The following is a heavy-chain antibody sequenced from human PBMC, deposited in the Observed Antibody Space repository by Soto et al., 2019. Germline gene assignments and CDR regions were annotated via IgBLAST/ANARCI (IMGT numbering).Heavy chain of an antibody. CDR1: GFAVSSKY. Sequence: GSLRLSCAASGFAVSSKYMTWVRQAPGKGLEWVSVIYGGGTTYYADSVKGRFTISRDTSKNTLYLQMNSLRAEDTAVYYCVQTTDWDGFDFWSQGTLVTVSS. J-gene: IGHJ4*02. V-gene: IGHV3-53*01. D-gene: IGHD3-9*01. CDR3: VQTTDWDGFDF. CDR2: IYGGGTT.